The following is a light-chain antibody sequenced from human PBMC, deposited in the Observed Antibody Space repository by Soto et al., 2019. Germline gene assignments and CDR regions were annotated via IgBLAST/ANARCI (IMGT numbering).Light chain of an antibody. CDR3: PQSYLSPLD. J-gene: IGKJ2*01. CDR1: QRIANY. Sequence: DIQMTQSPSSLSASVGDRVTITCRASQRIANYLNWYQQRPGKAPKLLISGASTLQSAVPSRFSGGGSGTDFSLTFGTLQLDDFATCSCPQSYLSPLDFGQGTKLEIK. CDR2: GAS. V-gene: IGKV1-39*01.